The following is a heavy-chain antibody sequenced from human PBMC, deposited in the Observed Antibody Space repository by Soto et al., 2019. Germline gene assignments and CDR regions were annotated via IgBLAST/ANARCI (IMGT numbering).Heavy chain of an antibody. J-gene: IGHJ3*02. D-gene: IGHD1-26*01. CDR2: INWNGGST. Sequence: EGSLRLSCAASGFTFGDYGMSWVRQAPGKGLEWVSGINWNGGSTGYAESVKGRFTISRDNAKNSLYLQMNSLRAEDTALYYCSRDGGYSGSFLYAFDIWGQGTMVTVSS. CDR1: GFTFGDYG. CDR3: SRDGGYSGSFLYAFDI. V-gene: IGHV3-20*04.